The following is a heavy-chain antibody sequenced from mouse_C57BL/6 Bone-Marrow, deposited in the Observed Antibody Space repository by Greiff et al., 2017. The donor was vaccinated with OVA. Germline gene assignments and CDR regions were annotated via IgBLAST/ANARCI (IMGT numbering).Heavy chain of an antibody. Sequence: EVKLVESGGGLVKPGGSLKLSCAASGFTFSSYAMSWVRQTQEKRLEWVATISDGGSYTYYPDNVKGRFTISRDNAKNNLYLQMSHLKSEDTAMYYCAREKGSYYYGSAWFAYWGQGTLVTVSA. CDR1: GFTFSSYA. CDR2: ISDGGSYT. D-gene: IGHD1-1*01. J-gene: IGHJ3*01. CDR3: AREKGSYYYGSAWFAY. V-gene: IGHV5-4*01.